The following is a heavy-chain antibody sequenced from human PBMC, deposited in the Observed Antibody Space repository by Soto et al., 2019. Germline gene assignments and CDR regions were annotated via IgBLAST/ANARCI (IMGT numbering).Heavy chain of an antibody. CDR2: INHSGST. CDR1: GGSFSGYY. V-gene: IGHV4-34*01. Sequence: QVQLQQWGAGLLKPSETLSLTCAVYGGSFSGYYWSWIRQPPGKGLEWIGEINHSGSTNYNPSLKSRVTISVDTSKNQFSLKLSSVTAADTAVYYCARGPPPPLPRSMSFDYWGQGTLVTVSS. CDR3: ARGPPPPLPRSMSFDY. J-gene: IGHJ4*02. D-gene: IGHD6-13*01.